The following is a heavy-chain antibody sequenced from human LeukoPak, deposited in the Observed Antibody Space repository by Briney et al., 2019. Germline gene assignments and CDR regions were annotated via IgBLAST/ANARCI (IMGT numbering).Heavy chain of an antibody. J-gene: IGHJ4*02. D-gene: IGHD3-10*01. CDR3: ARDPSFDYYGSGSYDY. CDR1: GYTFTGYY. CDR2: INPNSGGT. Sequence: ASVKVSCKASGYTFTGYYMHWVRQAPGQGLEWMGRINPNSGGTNYAQKLQGRVTMTTDTSTSTAYMELRSLRSDDTAVYYCARDPSFDYYGSGSYDYWGQGTLVTVSS. V-gene: IGHV1-2*06.